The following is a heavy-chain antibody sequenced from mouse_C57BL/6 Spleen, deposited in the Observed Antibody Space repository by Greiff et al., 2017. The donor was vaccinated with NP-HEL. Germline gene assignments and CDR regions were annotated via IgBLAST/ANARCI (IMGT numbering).Heavy chain of an antibody. J-gene: IGHJ2*01. Sequence: EVKLQESGPGLVKPSQSLSLTCSVTGYSFTSGYYWCWIRQFPGNLLEGMGFISNDGSNNYNPSFKNRIPITRDTSKNQFFLKLNSVTTEDTATYSCASSYDGYYAFFDYWGQGTTLTVSS. D-gene: IGHD2-3*01. CDR3: ASSYDGYYAFFDY. V-gene: IGHV3-6*01. CDR2: ISNDGSN. CDR1: GYSFTSGYY.